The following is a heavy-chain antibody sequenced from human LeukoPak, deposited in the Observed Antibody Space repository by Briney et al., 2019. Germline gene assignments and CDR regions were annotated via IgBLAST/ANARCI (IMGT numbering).Heavy chain of an antibody. V-gene: IGHV3-74*01. Sequence: GGSLRLSCAASGFTFSSHYMHWVRQAPGKGLVWVSRINSDGSSTNYADSVKGRFTISRDNAKNTLFLQMNSLRAEDTAIYYCAKGRVRGGAADIGGYWGQGTLVTVSS. CDR2: INSDGSST. D-gene: IGHD3-10*01. CDR1: GFTFSSHY. J-gene: IGHJ4*02. CDR3: AKGRVRGGAADIGGY.